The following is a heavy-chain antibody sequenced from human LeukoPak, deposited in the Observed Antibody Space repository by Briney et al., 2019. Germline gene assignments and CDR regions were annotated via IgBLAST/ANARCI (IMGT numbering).Heavy chain of an antibody. CDR2: IKQDGSEK. Sequence: GGSLRLSCAASGFTFSSYWMSWVRQAPGKGLEWVANIKQDGSEKYYVDSVKGRFTISRDNAKNSLYPQMNSLRAEDTAVYYCVRESCGGDCLFFDYWGQGTLVTVSS. V-gene: IGHV3-7*01. D-gene: IGHD2-21*02. CDR1: GFTFSSYW. CDR3: VRESCGGDCLFFDY. J-gene: IGHJ4*02.